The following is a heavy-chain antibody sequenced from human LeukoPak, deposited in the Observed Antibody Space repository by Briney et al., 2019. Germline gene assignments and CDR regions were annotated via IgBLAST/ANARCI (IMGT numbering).Heavy chain of an antibody. CDR1: GFAFSNYG. Sequence: GGSLRLSCAASGFAFSNYGINWVRQAPGKGLEWVSSISSSSSYIYYADSVKGRFTISRDDAKNSVFLQMSSLRAEDTAVYYCARGEATSSSAFDFWAQGTLVTVSS. J-gene: IGHJ4*02. CDR3: ARGEATSSSAFDF. CDR2: ISSSSSYI. V-gene: IGHV3-21*01. D-gene: IGHD6-6*01.